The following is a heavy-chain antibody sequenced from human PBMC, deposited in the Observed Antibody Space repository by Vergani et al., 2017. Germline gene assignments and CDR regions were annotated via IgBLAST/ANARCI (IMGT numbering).Heavy chain of an antibody. V-gene: IGHV3-23*01. CDR3: AKCRYNVLLWFGELEGFDY. CDR2: ISGSGGST. J-gene: IGHJ3*01. Sequence: EVQLLESGGGLVQPGGSLRLSCAASGFTFSSYAMSWVRQAPGKGLEWVSAISGSGGSTYYADSVKGRFTISRDNSKNTLYLQMNSLRAEDTAVYYCAKCRYNVLLWFGELEGFDYWGQGTMVTVSS. CDR1: GFTFSSYA. D-gene: IGHD3-10*01.